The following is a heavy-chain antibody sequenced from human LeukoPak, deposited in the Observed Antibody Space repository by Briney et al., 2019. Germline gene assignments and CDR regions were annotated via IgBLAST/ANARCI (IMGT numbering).Heavy chain of an antibody. CDR2: IRSKAYGGTT. J-gene: IGHJ3*02. V-gene: IGHV3-49*04. CDR3: TRESTTRADAFDI. CDR1: GFTVANDR. D-gene: IGHD4-11*01. Sequence: GGSLRLSCAASGFTVANDRMSWVRQAPGKGLEWVGFIRSKAYGGTTEYAASVKGRFTISRDDSKSIAYLQMNSLKTEDTAVYYCTRESTTRADAFDIWGQGTMVTVSS.